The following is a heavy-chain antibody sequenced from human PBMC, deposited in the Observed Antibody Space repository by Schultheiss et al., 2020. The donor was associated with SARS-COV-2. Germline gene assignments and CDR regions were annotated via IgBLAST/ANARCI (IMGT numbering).Heavy chain of an antibody. D-gene: IGHD6-6*01. CDR3: ARSRSRIAARGYFDL. J-gene: IGHJ2*01. V-gene: IGHV4-39*01. Sequence: SETLSLTCTVSGGSISSSSYYWGWIRQPPGKGLEWIGSIYYSGSTYYNPSLKSRVTISVDTSKNQFSLKLSSVTAADTAVYYCARSRSRIAARGYFDLWGRGTLVTVSS. CDR1: GGSISSSSYY. CDR2: IYYSGST.